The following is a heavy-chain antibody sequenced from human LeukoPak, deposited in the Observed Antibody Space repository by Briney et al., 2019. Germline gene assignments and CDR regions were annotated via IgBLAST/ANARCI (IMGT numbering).Heavy chain of an antibody. J-gene: IGHJ4*02. Sequence: SETLSLTCSVSGGSISLYYWSWIRQPPGKGLEWIGNIYYSGSTNYNPSLKSRVTISIDTSKTQFSLKLSSVTAADTALYYCARVAYSSGSYYFDYWGQGTLVTVSS. V-gene: IGHV4-59*08. CDR1: GGSISLYY. CDR3: ARVAYSSGSYYFDY. CDR2: IYYSGST. D-gene: IGHD6-19*01.